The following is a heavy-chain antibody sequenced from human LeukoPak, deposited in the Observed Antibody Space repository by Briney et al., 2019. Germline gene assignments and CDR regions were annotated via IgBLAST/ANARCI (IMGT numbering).Heavy chain of an antibody. V-gene: IGHV4-39*01. CDR1: GGSISSSSYY. Sequence: PSETLSLTCTVSGGSISSSSYYWGWIRQPPGKGLEWIGRIYYSGSTYYNQSLKSRVTISVDTSKNQFSLKLSSVTAADTAVYYCARLLPDGLPSDYWGQGTLVTVYS. J-gene: IGHJ4*01. CDR2: IYYSGST. CDR3: ARLLPDGLPSDY. D-gene: IGHD5-24*01.